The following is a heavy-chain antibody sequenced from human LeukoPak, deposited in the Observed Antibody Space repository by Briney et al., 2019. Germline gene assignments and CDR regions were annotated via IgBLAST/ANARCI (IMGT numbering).Heavy chain of an antibody. CDR3: ARFQLRDHGAFDI. D-gene: IGHD1-14*01. J-gene: IGHJ3*02. CDR1: GSTFTRYY. Sequence: GASVKVSCKASGSTFTRYYIHWVRQAPGQGLDWMGMINPSSGSTRFAQMFQDRVTMTRDTSTSTLYMELSSLRSEDTAVYYCARFQLRDHGAFDIWGQGTMVTVSS. V-gene: IGHV1-46*01. CDR2: INPSSGST.